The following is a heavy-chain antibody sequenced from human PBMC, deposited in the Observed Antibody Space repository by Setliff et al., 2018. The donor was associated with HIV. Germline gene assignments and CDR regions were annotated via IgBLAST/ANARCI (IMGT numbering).Heavy chain of an antibody. V-gene: IGHV4-59*12. CDR3: ARGGRYYYGSGDLDI. D-gene: IGHD3-10*01. CDR1: GGSISGYY. J-gene: IGHJ3*02. Sequence: LSLTCTVSGGSISGYYWSWIRQPPGKGLEWIGHIYHSGSTYYNPSLKSRVSISVDRSKNQFSLKLSSVTAADTAVYYCARGGRYYYGSGDLDIWGQGTMVTVSS. CDR2: IYHSGST.